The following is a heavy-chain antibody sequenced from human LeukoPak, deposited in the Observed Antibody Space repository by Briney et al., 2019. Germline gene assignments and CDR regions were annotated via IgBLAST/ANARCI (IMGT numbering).Heavy chain of an antibody. J-gene: IGHJ5*02. V-gene: IGHV4-59*01. CDR1: GGSISSYY. CDR3: ARVVAAGGWEFDP. D-gene: IGHD6-13*01. Sequence: SETLSLTCTVSGGSISSYYWSWIRQPPGKGLEWIGYIYYSGSTNYNPSLKSRVTISVDTSKNQFSLKLSSVTAADTAVYCCARVVAAGGWEFDPWGQGTLVTVSS. CDR2: IYYSGST.